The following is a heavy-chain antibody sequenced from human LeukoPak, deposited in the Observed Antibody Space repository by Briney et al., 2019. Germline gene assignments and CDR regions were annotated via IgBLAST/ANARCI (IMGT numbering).Heavy chain of an antibody. J-gene: IGHJ4*02. Sequence: GGSLRLSCAASGFTFSSYSMNWVRQAPGKGLEWVSFISSSSSYIYYADSVKGRFTISRDNAKTSLYLKMNRLRAEDTAVYYCATVRGGNTRDFDYWGQGTLVTVSS. CDR3: ATVRGGNTRDFDY. V-gene: IGHV3-21*01. D-gene: IGHD4-23*01. CDR1: GFTFSSYS. CDR2: ISSSSSYI.